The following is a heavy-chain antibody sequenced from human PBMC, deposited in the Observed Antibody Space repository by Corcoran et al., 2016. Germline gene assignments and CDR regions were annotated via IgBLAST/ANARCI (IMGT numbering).Heavy chain of an antibody. CDR3: ARASFYCSGASCPNAIDY. Sequence: QVQLQESGPGLVKPSQTLSLTCTVSGGSISSGSYYWSWIRQHPGKGLEWIGYIYYSGSTYYNPSLKSRVTISVDTSKNQFSLKLSSVTAADTAVDYCARASFYCSGASCPNAIDYWGQGTLVTVSS. CDR2: IYYSGST. J-gene: IGHJ4*02. V-gene: IGHV4-31*03. D-gene: IGHD2-15*01. CDR1: GGSISSGSYY.